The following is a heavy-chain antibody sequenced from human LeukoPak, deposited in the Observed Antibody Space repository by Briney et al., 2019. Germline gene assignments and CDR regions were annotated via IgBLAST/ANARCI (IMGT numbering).Heavy chain of an antibody. D-gene: IGHD2-15*01. CDR1: GGSISTYY. CDR3: VRREGYSSSPLGS. Sequence: SETLSLTCAVSGGSISTYYWTWIRQPPGKGLEWIGYIHYSGTTHYNPSLRSRVTMSLDTSKDHFSLKLSSVTVWDTSGYYCVRREGYSSSPLGSWGQGTLVTVSS. J-gene: IGHJ5*02. CDR2: IHYSGTT. V-gene: IGHV4-59*01.